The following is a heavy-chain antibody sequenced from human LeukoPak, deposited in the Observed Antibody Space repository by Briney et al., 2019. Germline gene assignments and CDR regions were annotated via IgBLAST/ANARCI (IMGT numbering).Heavy chain of an antibody. V-gene: IGHV3-21*01. D-gene: IGHD6-19*01. CDR3: ASSSGWFDY. CDR2: ISSSSSYI. CDR1: GFTFSSYS. Sequence: GGSLRLSCAASGFTFSSYSMNWVRQAPGKGLEWVSSISSSSSYIYYADSVRGRFTISRDNAKNSLYLQMNSLRAEDTAVYYCASSSGWFDYWGQGTLVTVSS. J-gene: IGHJ4*02.